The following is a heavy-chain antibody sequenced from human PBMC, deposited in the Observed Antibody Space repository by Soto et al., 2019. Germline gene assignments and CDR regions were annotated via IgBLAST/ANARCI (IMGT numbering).Heavy chain of an antibody. V-gene: IGHV1-46*01. CDR3: ARLLLWPSYYYYGMDA. CDR1: GYTFTSYY. J-gene: IGHJ6*02. D-gene: IGHD3-10*01. Sequence: GASVKVSCKASGYTFTSYYMHWVRQAPGQGLEWMGIINPSGGSTSYAQKFQGRVTMTRDTSTSTVYMELSSLRSEDTAVYHCARLLLWPSYYYYGMDAWGQGTTVTVSS. CDR2: INPSGGST.